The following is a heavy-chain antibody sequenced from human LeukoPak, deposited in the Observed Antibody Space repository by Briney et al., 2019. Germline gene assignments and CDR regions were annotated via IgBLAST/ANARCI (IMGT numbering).Heavy chain of an antibody. D-gene: IGHD3-10*01. J-gene: IGHJ4*02. Sequence: ASVKVSCKAFGYTFTGQYLHWVRQAPGQGLEWMGWINPKSGGTNYAQKFQSRVTMTRDTSISTAYMELSSLRSDDTAVYYCASGSGTYSPDYWGQGTLVTVSS. V-gene: IGHV1-2*02. CDR3: ASGSGTYSPDY. CDR2: INPKSGGT. CDR1: GYTFTGQY.